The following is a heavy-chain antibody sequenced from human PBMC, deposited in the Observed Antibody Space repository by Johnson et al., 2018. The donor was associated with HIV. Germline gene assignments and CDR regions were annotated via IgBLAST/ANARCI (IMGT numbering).Heavy chain of an antibody. CDR1: GFTFSNVW. D-gene: IGHD6-19*01. V-gene: IGHV3-15*01. Sequence: VQLVESGGGLVKPGGSLKVSCAASGFTFSNVWMHWVRQAPGKGLEWVGRIKRKTDGGTTDYAAPVKGKFTISRDDSKNTLYQQMNSLRVEDTAVYYCARDFGYSSGWYRDDAFDIWGQGTMVTVSS. J-gene: IGHJ3*02. CDR3: ARDFGYSSGWYRDDAFDI. CDR2: IKRKTDGGTT.